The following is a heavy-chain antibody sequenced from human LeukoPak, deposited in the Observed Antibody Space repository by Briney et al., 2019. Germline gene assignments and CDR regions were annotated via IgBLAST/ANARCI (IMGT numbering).Heavy chain of an antibody. CDR3: AKRGVVIRVILVGFHKQAYYFDS. J-gene: IGHJ4*02. CDR1: GITLSNYG. CDR2: ISDSGGST. V-gene: IGHV3-23*01. Sequence: GGSLRLSCAVSGITLSNYGMSWVRQAPGKGLEWVAGISDSGGSTNYADSVKGRFTISGDNAKNTLYLQMNSLRAEDTAVYFCAKRGVVIRVILVGFHKQAYYFDSWAREPWSPSPQ. D-gene: IGHD3-10*01.